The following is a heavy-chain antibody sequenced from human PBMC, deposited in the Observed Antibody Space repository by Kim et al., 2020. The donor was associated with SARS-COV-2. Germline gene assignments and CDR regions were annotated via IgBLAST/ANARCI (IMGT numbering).Heavy chain of an antibody. CDR2: INTSGGST. J-gene: IGHJ5*02. V-gene: IGHV1-46*01. CDR3: ARDHSSWGEFDP. CDR1: GYTFTSYY. Sequence: ASVKVSCKASGYTFTSYYMHWVRQAPGQGLEWMGIINTSGGSTSYAQKFQGRVTMTRDTSTSTVYMELSSLRSEDTAVYYCARDHSSWGEFDPWGQGTLVTVSS. D-gene: IGHD2-2*01.